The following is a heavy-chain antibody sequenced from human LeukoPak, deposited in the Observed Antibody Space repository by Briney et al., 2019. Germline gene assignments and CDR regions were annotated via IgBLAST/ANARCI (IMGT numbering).Heavy chain of an antibody. Sequence: SVKVSCKASGGTFSSYTISWVRQAPEQGLEWMGRIIPILGIANYAQKFQGRVTITADKSTSTAYMELSSLRSEDTAVYYCARDQADSSGYLFDYWGQGTLVTVSS. J-gene: IGHJ4*02. CDR1: GGTFSSYT. V-gene: IGHV1-69*04. CDR2: IIPILGIA. D-gene: IGHD3-22*01. CDR3: ARDQADSSGYLFDY.